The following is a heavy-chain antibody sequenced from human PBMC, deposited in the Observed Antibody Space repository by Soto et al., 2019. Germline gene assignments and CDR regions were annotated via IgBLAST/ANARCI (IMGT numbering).Heavy chain of an antibody. CDR2: IYHSGST. CDR3: ARHGNWNSGVDWFDP. D-gene: IGHD1-7*01. Sequence: SETLSLTCTVSGDSISSYYWSWIRQPPGKGLEWIGYIYHSGSTNYNPSLKSRVTISVDTSKRQFSLKLNSVTAADTAVYYCARHGNWNSGVDWFDPWGQGALVTVSS. J-gene: IGHJ5*02. CDR1: GDSISSYY. V-gene: IGHV4-59*08.